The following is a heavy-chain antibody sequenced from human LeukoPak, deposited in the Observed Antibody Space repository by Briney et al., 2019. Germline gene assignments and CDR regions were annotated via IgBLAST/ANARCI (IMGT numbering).Heavy chain of an antibody. J-gene: IGHJ4*02. CDR2: IYSGGST. V-gene: IGHV3-66*01. D-gene: IGHD3-10*02. CDR3: ATFPYVRGPDY. Sequence: GGSLRLSCAASGFTVSSNYMSWVRQAPGKGLEWVSVIYSGGSTYYADSVKGRFTISRDNSKNTLYLQMNSLRAEDTAVYYCATFPYVRGPDYWGQGTLVTVSS. CDR1: GFTVSSNY.